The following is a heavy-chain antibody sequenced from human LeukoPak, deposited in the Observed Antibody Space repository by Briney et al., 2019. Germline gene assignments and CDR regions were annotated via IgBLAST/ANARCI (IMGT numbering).Heavy chain of an antibody. V-gene: IGHV4-39*01. CDR2: IYYGGSA. CDR1: DGSISKAVYS. Sequence: SETLSLTCIVPDGSISKAVYSWGWIRQPPGEGLEWIGTIYYGGSAARNASLKSRVTISVDKSRNQFSLNLSSVTAADTAIYYCARQGIGVFDSWGQGILVTVSS. CDR3: ARQGIGVFDS. D-gene: IGHD3-16*01. J-gene: IGHJ4*02.